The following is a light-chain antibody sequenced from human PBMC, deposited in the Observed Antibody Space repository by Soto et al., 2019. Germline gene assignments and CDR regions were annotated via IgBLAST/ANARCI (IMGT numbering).Light chain of an antibody. J-gene: IGKJ2*02. CDR2: GAS. CDR3: QQYGNSPST. CDR1: QSVSNNF. Sequence: EIVLTQSPGTLSLSPGERATLSCRASQSVSNNFLAWYQHKPGQAPRLLIYGASSRAAGIPDRFSGSGSGTDLTLTISRLEPEDFAVYYCQQYGNSPSTFGQGTKLEIE. V-gene: IGKV3-20*01.